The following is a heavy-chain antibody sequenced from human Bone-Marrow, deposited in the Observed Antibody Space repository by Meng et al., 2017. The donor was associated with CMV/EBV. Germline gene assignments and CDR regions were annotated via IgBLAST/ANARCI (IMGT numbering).Heavy chain of an antibody. J-gene: IGHJ4*02. Sequence: SETLSLTCIVSGGSISSTNYFWAWIRQPPGKGLEWIANVFYSGATHYNPSLQSRVTISLDTSKNQISLRMNSVTAADTAVYYCAKGTYGGGWFDFDSWGQGMLVTVSS. CDR2: VFYSGAT. D-gene: IGHD2-15*01. V-gene: IGHV4-39*07. CDR3: AKGTYGGGWFDFDS. CDR1: GGSISSTNYF.